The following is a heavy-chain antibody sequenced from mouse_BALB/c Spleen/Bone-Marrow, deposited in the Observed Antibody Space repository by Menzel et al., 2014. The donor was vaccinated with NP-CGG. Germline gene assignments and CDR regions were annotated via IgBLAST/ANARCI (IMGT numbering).Heavy chain of an antibody. D-gene: IGHD2-12*01. V-gene: IGHV5-17*02. CDR3: ARDVPLNDVGYFDY. CDR2: ISSGSSTI. J-gene: IGHJ2*01. CDR1: GFTFSSFG. Sequence: EVKLMESGGGLVQPGGSRKLSCAASGFTFSSFGMHWVRQAPEKGLEWVAYISSGSSTIYYADTVKGRFTISRDNPKNTLFQQMTRLRSEDTAMYYYARDVPLNDVGYFDYWGQGTTLTVAS.